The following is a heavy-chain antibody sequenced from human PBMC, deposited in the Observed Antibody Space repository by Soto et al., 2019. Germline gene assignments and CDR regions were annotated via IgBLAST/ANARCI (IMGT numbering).Heavy chain of an antibody. D-gene: IGHD3-3*01. CDR2: ISGSGGST. CDR1: GFTFSSYA. J-gene: IGHJ6*02. CDR3: AKTFWSGYLTRYYYYYGMDV. Sequence: GGSLRLSCAASGFTFSSYAMSLVRQAPGKGLECVSAISGSGGSTYYADSVKGRFTISRDNSKNTLYLQMNSLRAEDTAVYYCAKTFWSGYLTRYYYYYGMDVWGQGTTVTVSS. V-gene: IGHV3-23*01.